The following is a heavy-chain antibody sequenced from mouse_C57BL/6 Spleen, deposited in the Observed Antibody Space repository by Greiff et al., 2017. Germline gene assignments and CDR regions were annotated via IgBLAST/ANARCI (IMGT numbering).Heavy chain of an antibody. J-gene: IGHJ3*01. V-gene: IGHV1-85*01. CDR3: AIEEIYYGSSETFAY. CDR2: IYPRDGST. D-gene: IGHD1-1*01. CDR1: GYTFTSYD. Sequence: VQLQQSGPELVKPGASVKLSCKASGYTFTSYDINWVKQRPGQGLEWIGWIYPRDGSTTYNEKFKGKATLTVDPSSSTAYMELHSLTSEDSAVYFCAIEEIYYGSSETFAYWGQGTLVTVSA.